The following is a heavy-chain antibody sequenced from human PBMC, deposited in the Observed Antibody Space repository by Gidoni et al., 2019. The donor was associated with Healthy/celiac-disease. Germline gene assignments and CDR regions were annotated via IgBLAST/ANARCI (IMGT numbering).Heavy chain of an antibody. CDR3: ARAVTTFDY. V-gene: IGHV3-30-3*01. D-gene: IGHD4-17*01. Sequence: LSCAASGFTFSSYAMHWVRQAPGKGLEWVAVISYDGSNKYYADSVKGRFTISRDNSKNTLYLQMNSLRAEDTAVYYCARAVTTFDYWGQGTLVTVSS. CDR2: ISYDGSNK. CDR1: GFTFSSYA. J-gene: IGHJ4*02.